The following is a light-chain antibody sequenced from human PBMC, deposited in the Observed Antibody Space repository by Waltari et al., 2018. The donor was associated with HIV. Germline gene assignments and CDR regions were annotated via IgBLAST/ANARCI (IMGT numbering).Light chain of an antibody. CDR3: QSYDSSLSNLI. CDR1: TSNIGAGYD. J-gene: IGLJ2*01. V-gene: IGLV1-40*01. Sequence: QSVLTQPPSVSGAPGQWVTISCTGSTSNIGAGYDVHWYQQLPGTAPKRLLYGDSDRPSGVPDRFSGSKSGTSASLAITGLQAEDEADYYCQSYDSSLSNLIFGGGTKLTVL. CDR2: GDS.